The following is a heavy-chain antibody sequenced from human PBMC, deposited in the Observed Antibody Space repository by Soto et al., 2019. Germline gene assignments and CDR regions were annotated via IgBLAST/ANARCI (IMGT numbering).Heavy chain of an antibody. J-gene: IGHJ4*02. CDR2: IFSSGST. CDR1: GGSINTFY. D-gene: IGHD5-12*01. V-gene: IGHV4-4*07. Sequence: SETLTLTCTVSGGSINTFYWSWVRQPAGKGLEWIGRIFSSGSTSFNPSLESRVAMSVDTSKNHFSLNLSSVTAADMAVYYCAREGSYSAYNFAHGIQLWSFDFWGQGALVTVSS. CDR3: AREGSYSAYNFAHGIQLWSFDF.